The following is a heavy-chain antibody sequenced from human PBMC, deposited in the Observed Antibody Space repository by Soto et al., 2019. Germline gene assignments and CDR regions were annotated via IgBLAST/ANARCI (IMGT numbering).Heavy chain of an antibody. CDR2: ISLYSDGT. D-gene: IGHD2-2*01. Sequence: ASVKVSCKASGYIFTGYFIQWLRQAPGQPLEWLGWISLYSDGTNYAQKFQGRVSMTTDTSTTTAYMELRSLRSDDTAVYYCARVVPGAEAWFGPWGQGTLVTVSS. J-gene: IGHJ5*02. CDR1: GYIFTGYF. CDR3: ARVVPGAEAWFGP. V-gene: IGHV1-18*01.